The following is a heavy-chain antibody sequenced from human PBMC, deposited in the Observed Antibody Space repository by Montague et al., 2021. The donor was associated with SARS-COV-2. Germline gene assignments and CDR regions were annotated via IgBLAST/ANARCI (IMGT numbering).Heavy chain of an antibody. CDR3: ARTNYDFWRGHQRGGAFDI. Sequence: SETLSLTCTASGGSIRSSDYYWGWIRQPPGKGLEWIGSLFYSVNTYYNPSLKSRVTISVDTSKNQFSLKLSSVTAADTAVYYCARTNYDFWRGHQRGGAFDIWGQGTMVTVSS. CDR2: LFYSVNT. D-gene: IGHD3-3*01. J-gene: IGHJ3*02. V-gene: IGHV4-39*01. CDR1: GGSIRSSDYY.